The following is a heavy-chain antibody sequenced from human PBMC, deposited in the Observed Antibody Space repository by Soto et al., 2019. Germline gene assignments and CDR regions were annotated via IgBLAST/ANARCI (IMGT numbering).Heavy chain of an antibody. CDR3: ARDPWAADY. V-gene: IGHV3-66*01. CDR1: GFTVSIKY. J-gene: IGHJ4*02. D-gene: IGHD3-16*01. CDR2: IYSGGST. Sequence: PGGSLRLSCAASGFTVSIKYMGWVRQAPGKGLEWASVIYSGGSTFYADSVRGRFTISRDNSKNTVNLQMNSLRAEDTAVYYCARDPWAADYWGQGTLVTVSS.